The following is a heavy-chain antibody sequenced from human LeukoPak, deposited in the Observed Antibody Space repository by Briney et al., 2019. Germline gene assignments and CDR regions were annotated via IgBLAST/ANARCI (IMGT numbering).Heavy chain of an antibody. CDR1: GLTVISYW. V-gene: IGHV3-74*01. CDR3: AKEYYYDSSGYYRRWFDP. D-gene: IGHD3-22*01. CDR2: INSDGRSI. Sequence: GGSLRLSCVVSGLTVISYWMHCVRQDPREGLVLVSRINSDGRSIRYADSVKGRFTISRDNAKNTLYLQMNSLRDEDTAVYYCAKEYYYDSSGYYRRWFDPWGQGTVVTVSS. J-gene: IGHJ5*02.